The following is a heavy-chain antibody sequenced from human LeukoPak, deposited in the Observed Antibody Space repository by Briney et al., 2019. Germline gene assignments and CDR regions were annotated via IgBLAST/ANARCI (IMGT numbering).Heavy chain of an antibody. CDR3: AKASYYYDSSDRFDY. CDR1: GFTFSSYA. Sequence: GGSLRLSCAASGFTFSSYAMSWFRQAPGKGLEGVSAIIGSGDNKYYADSMKGRFTISRDNSKNTLSLQMNSLRAEDTAVYYCAKASYYYDSSDRFDYWGQGTLVTVSS. V-gene: IGHV3-23*01. D-gene: IGHD3-22*01. CDR2: IIGSGDNK. J-gene: IGHJ4*02.